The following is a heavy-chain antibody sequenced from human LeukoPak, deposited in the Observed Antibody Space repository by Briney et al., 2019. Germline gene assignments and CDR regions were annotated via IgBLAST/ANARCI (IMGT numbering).Heavy chain of an antibody. CDR3: AKDRWDLPFDY. CDR1: EFTFSRNG. D-gene: IGHD1-26*01. V-gene: IGHV3-30*02. J-gene: IGHJ4*02. CDR2: IRYDGSIK. Sequence: GGSLRLSCAASEFTFSRNGMHWVRQAPGKGLVWVALIRYDGSIKYYEDSVKGRFTISRDNSQNTLYLQMNGLRAEDTAVYYCAKDRWDLPFDYWGQGTLVTVSS.